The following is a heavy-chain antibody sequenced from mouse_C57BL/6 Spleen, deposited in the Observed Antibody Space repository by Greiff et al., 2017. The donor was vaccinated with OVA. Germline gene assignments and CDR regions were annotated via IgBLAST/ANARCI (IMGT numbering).Heavy chain of an antibody. J-gene: IGHJ1*03. CDR3: AKGAYYSNYGYVDV. V-gene: IGHV1-59*01. CDR1: GYTFTSYW. CDR2: IDPSDSYT. Sequence: VKLQQPGAELVRPGTSVKLSCKASGYTFTSYWMHWVKQRPGQGLEWIGVIDPSDSYTNYNQKFKGKATLTVDTSSRTAYMQLSSLTSEDSAVYDCAKGAYYSNYGYVDVWGTGTTVTVSS. D-gene: IGHD2-5*01.